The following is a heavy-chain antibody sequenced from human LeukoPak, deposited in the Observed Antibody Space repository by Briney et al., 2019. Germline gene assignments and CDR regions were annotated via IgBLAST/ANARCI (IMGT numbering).Heavy chain of an antibody. D-gene: IGHD3-3*01. CDR3: ARGEHDFWSGYYRNYYYGMDV. V-gene: IGHV1-8*02. CDR2: MNPNSGNT. J-gene: IGHJ6*02. Sequence: ASVKVSCKASGGTFSSYAISWVRQAPGQGLEWMGWMNPNSGNTGYAQKFQGRVTMTRNTSISTAYMELSSLRSEDTAVYYCARGEHDFWSGYYRNYYYGMDVWGQGTTVTVSS. CDR1: GGTFSSYA.